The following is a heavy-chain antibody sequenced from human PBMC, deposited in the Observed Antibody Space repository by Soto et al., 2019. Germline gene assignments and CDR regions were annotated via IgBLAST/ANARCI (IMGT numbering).Heavy chain of an antibody. V-gene: IGHV1-3*01. J-gene: IGHJ5*02. CDR3: ARGGQQLANWFDP. CDR2: INAGNGNT. Sequence: VASVKVSCKASGYTFTSYAMHWVRQAPGQRLEWMGWINAGNGNTKYSQKFQGRVTITRDTSASTAYMELSSLRSEDTAVYYCARGGQQLANWFDPWGQGTLVTVSS. D-gene: IGHD6-13*01. CDR1: GYTFTSYA.